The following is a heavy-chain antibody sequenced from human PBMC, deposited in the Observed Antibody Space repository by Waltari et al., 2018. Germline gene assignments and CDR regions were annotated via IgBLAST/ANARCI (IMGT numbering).Heavy chain of an antibody. CDR1: GYTFTSYY. D-gene: IGHD4-17*01. J-gene: IGHJ4*02. CDR2: INPGGSST. CDR3: ARGDYGDPKTPYFFDY. Sequence: QVHLVQSGAEVKKPGASVKVSCKASGYTFTSYYIHWVRQAPGQGLEWMGIINPGGSSTRYARKFQYRVTMTRDTSTSTVYMELSSLRSEDTAVYYCARGDYGDPKTPYFFDYWGQGTLVTVSS. V-gene: IGHV1-46*01.